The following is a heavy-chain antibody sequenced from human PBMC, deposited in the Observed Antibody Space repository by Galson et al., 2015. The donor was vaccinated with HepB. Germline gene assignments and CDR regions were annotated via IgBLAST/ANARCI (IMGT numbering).Heavy chain of an antibody. V-gene: IGHV1-69*04. CDR1: GGTFSSYA. Sequence: SVKVSCKASGGTFSSYAISWVRQAPGQGLEWMGRIIPILGIANYAQKFQGRVTITADKSTSTAYMELSSLRSEDTAVYYCARDRVAMVRGGIGGREDGMDVWGQGTTVTVSS. CDR2: IIPILGIA. J-gene: IGHJ6*02. CDR3: ARDRVAMVRGGIGGREDGMDV. D-gene: IGHD3-10*01.